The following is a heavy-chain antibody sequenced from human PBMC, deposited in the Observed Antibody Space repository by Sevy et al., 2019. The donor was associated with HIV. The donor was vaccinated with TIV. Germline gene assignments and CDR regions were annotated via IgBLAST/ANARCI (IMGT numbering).Heavy chain of an antibody. CDR1: GFTFSNYA. J-gene: IGHJ6*02. CDR3: AKGDRTFYGLDV. CDR2: ISGSGGST. Sequence: GGSLRLSCADSGFTFSNYAMAWVRQAPGKGLEWVSGISGSGGSTYYADSLKGRFTIFRDNSKNTLSLQMNSLRAEDTAVYYCAKGDRTFYGLDVWGQGTTVTVSS. V-gene: IGHV3-23*01. D-gene: IGHD2-15*01.